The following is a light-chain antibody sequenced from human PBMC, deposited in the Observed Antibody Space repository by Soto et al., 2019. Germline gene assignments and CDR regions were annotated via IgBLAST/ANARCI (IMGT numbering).Light chain of an antibody. CDR2: GAS. V-gene: IGKV3-20*01. Sequence: EIVLTQSPGTLSLSPGERATLSCRASQSVSSNSLAWYQQKPGQAPRLLIYGASTRATGIPARFSGSGSGTDFSLTIRGLKPEDFAVYYCQQYRMSPNTFGQGTRLEIK. CDR3: QQYRMSPNT. CDR1: QSVSSNS. J-gene: IGKJ5*01.